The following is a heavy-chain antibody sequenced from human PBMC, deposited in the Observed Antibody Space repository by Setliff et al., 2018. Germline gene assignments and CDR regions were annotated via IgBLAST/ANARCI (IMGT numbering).Heavy chain of an antibody. CDR2: ISPYNDNT. CDR3: ARDALKIHYYDSTSYYYGDASDL. J-gene: IGHJ3*01. V-gene: IGHV1-18*01. CDR1: GYTFTTYG. Sequence: ASVKVSCKASGYTFTTYGVSWVRQAPGQGLEWMGWISPYNDNTHYAQKFQGRVTMTTDTSTSTAYMELRSLRSDDTAMYFCARDALKIHYYDSTSYYYGDASDLWGQGTVVTVSS. D-gene: IGHD3-22*01.